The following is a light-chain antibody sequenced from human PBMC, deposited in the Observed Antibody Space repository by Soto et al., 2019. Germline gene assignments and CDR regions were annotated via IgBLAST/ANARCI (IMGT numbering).Light chain of an antibody. Sequence: ILCTQSRCPLSLSPVERATLSCSASQSVSSYLAWYQQKPGQAPRLLILDASDRATGIPARFSGSGSGTDFTLTISSLEPEDVAVYYCRQRSNWPPVTFGQGTRLEIK. CDR2: DAS. V-gene: IGKV3-11*01. J-gene: IGKJ5*01. CDR3: RQRSNWPPVT. CDR1: QSVSSY.